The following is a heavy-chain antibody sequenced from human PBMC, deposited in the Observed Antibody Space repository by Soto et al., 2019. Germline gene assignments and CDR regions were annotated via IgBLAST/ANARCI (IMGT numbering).Heavy chain of an antibody. J-gene: IGHJ4*02. CDR1: GFSLTTSAVG. D-gene: IGHD6-19*01. Sequence: QITLKESGPTLVKPTQTLTLTCTFSGFSLTTSAVGVGWIRQPPGKALEWLALLYWDDDNQYSPSLRNRLTLTKDPTKNQVVPTVANMDPVDTATYYWAYGSGWLFDYWGQGKLVTASS. CDR3: AYGSGWLFDY. V-gene: IGHV2-5*02. CDR2: LYWDDDN.